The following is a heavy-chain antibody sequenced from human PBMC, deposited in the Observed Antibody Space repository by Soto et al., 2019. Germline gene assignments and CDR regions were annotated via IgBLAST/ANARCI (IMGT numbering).Heavy chain of an antibody. D-gene: IGHD1-26*01. CDR1: GFTFIYSA. Sequence: VQLLESGGGLGQPGGSLRLSCAASGFTFIYSAMSWVRKTPGKGLEWVSAISGSADSTYYAHSVKGRFTISRDNSNDTLHLQMNCLRADDTAIYYCGKGVFEYYPNYFGCWGQGTLVTVSS. CDR2: ISGSADST. V-gene: IGHV3-23*01. CDR3: GKGVFEYYPNYFGC. J-gene: IGHJ4*02.